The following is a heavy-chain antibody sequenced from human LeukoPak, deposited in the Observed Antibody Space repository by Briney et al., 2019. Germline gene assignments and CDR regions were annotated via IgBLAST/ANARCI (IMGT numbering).Heavy chain of an antibody. D-gene: IGHD3-22*01. CDR2: ISWNSGSI. CDR1: GFTFDDYA. V-gene: IGHV3-9*01. Sequence: GRSLRLSCAASGFTFDDYAMHWVRQAPGKGLEWVSGISWNSGSIGYADSVKGRFTISRGNAKNSLYLQMNSLRAEDTALYYCAKDTYDSSGYYFSWGQGTLVTVSS. CDR3: AKDTYDSSGYYFS. J-gene: IGHJ4*02.